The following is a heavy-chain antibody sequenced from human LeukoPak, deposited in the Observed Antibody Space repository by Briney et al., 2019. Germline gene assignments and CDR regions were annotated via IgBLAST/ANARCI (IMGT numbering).Heavy chain of an antibody. J-gene: IGHJ4*02. CDR2: IYYSGTT. CDR1: GGSISTSSNFF. CDR3: ARHRRVTNWYVDF. V-gene: IGHV4-39*01. Sequence: SETLSLTCTVSGGSISTSSNFFWGWIRQPPGKGLDWIGIIYYSGTTYYNPSLKSRVTIFVDTSKNLFSLRLTSVTAADTAVYYCARHRRVTNWYVDFWGQGTLVTVSS. D-gene: IGHD1-1*01.